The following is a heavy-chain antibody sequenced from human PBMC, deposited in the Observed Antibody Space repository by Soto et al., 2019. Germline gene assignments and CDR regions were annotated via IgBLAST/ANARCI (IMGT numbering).Heavy chain of an antibody. CDR3: AKEGGRDSGYNYGNTYFDY. J-gene: IGHJ4*02. Sequence: PXVCLRLSCAASGFTFGFKALSWVRQAPGKGLEWVSSISAGVVSTNYADSVRGRFTISRDNSKNTLYLQMNSLSAEDTAVYYCAKEGGRDSGYNYGNTYFDYCGQRTRVTVSS. D-gene: IGHD5-12*01. CDR2: ISAGVVST. V-gene: IGHV3-23*01. CDR1: GFTFGFKA.